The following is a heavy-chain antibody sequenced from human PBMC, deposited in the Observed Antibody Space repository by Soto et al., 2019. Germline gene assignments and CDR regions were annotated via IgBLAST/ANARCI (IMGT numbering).Heavy chain of an antibody. J-gene: IGHJ4*02. CDR2: IYPGDSDT. CDR3: ARLQYASGWHLDQ. Sequence: GESLKISGQASGYTFITYWIGWVRQMPGKGLEWMGIIYPGDSDTRYSPSFQGQVTISAAKSITTAYLQWSSLKASDTAMYYCARLQYASGWHLDQWGQGTLVTVSS. CDR1: GYTFITYW. V-gene: IGHV5-51*01. D-gene: IGHD6-19*01.